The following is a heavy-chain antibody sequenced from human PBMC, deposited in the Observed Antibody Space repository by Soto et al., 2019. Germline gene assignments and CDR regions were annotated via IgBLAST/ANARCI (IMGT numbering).Heavy chain of an antibody. CDR3: AQEGGVRGVMDAFDF. CDR2: ITISGGST. J-gene: IGHJ3*01. V-gene: IGHV3-23*01. Sequence: EVQLLESGGGLVQPGGSLRLSCVASGFTFSSYTMSWVRQAPGKGLECVSAITISGGSTYYADSVKGRFTISRDNSXXTLYLQMNSLRAEDTAVYYCAQEGGVRGVMDAFDFWGQGTMVTVSS. D-gene: IGHD3-10*01. CDR1: GFTFSSYT.